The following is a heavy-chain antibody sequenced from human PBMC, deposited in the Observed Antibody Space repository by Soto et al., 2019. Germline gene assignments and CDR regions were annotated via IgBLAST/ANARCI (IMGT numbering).Heavy chain of an antibody. V-gene: IGHV3-74*01. CDR3: ARDGFFDWLLSTDDAFDI. CDR1: GFTFSSYW. J-gene: IGHJ3*02. Sequence: EVQLVESGGGLVQPGGSLRLSCAASGFTFSSYWMHWVRQAPGKGLVWVSRINSDGSSTSYADSVKGRFTISRDNAKNTLYLQMNSLRAEDTAVYYCARDGFFDWLLSTDDAFDIWGQGTMVTVSS. D-gene: IGHD3-9*01. CDR2: INSDGSST.